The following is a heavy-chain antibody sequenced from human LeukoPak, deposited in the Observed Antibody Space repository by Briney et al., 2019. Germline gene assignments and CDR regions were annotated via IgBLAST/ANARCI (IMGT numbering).Heavy chain of an antibody. V-gene: IGHV4-39*01. D-gene: IGHD6-19*01. CDR1: GGSISSSSFH. CDR3: ARLTYSSGWPFDY. CDR2: IYYSGST. J-gene: IGHJ4*02. Sequence: SETLSLTCTVSGGSISSSSFHWGWIRQPPGKGLEWIGSIYYSGSTYYNLSLKSRVTISVDTSKNQFSLKLSSVTAADTAVYYCARLTYSSGWPFDYWGQGTLVTVSS.